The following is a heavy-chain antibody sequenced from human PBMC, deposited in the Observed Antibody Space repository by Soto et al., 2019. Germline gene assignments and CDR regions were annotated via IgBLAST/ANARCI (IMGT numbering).Heavy chain of an antibody. J-gene: IGHJ4*02. CDR2: IYYSGST. CDR3: TRVGGYYGDYPNFDY. D-gene: IGHD4-17*01. CDR1: GGSISGYY. V-gene: IGHV4-59*01. Sequence: LSLTCLVSGGSISGYYWSWLRQPPGKGLEWIGNIYYSGSTNYNPSRKSQVTISVDTSKNQFSLKLRSVTAADTAVYYCTRVGGYYGDYPNFDYWGQGTLVTVSS.